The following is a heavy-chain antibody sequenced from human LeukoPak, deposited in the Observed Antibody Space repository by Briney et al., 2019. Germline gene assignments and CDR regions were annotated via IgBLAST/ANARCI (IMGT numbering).Heavy chain of an antibody. J-gene: IGHJ5*02. CDR1: GGSINSYY. CDR2: IYTSGSS. V-gene: IGHV4-4*09. CDR3: ARWEGNWFDP. Sequence: SSETLSLTCTVSGGSINSYYWTWIRQPPGKGLEWIWYIYTSGSSNYNPSLRSRFTISVDTSKNQFSLRLTSVTAADTAVYYCARWEGNWFDPWGQGTLVTVSS. D-gene: IGHD1-26*01.